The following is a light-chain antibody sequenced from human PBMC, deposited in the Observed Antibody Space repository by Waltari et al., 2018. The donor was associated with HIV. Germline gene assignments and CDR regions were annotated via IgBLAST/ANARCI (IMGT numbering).Light chain of an antibody. J-gene: IGLJ1*01. CDR2: DNH. V-gene: IGLV1-51*01. CDR3: GTWDTSLSAWI. CDR1: SSNLAPNY. Sequence: QSVLPQPPSVSATPGQTVTISCSGSSSNLAPNYVSWYQHFPGTVPKVLIYDNHKRSSGIPDRFSGSKSGTSATLDISGLQTGDEAHYYCGTWDTSLSAWIFGTGTKVTVL.